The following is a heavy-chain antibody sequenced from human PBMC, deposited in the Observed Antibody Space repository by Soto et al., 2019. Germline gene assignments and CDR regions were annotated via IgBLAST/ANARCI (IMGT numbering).Heavy chain of an antibody. J-gene: IGHJ5*02. CDR3: ARDQWLVRSSWFDP. V-gene: IGHV1-18*01. CDR2: ISAYNGNT. D-gene: IGHD6-19*01. Sequence: ASVKVSCKASGYTLTSYGISWVRQAPGQGLEWMGWISAYNGNTNYAQNLQGRVTMTTDTSTSTAYMELRSLRSDDTAVYYCARDQWLVRSSWFDPWGQGTLVTVSS. CDR1: GYTLTSYG.